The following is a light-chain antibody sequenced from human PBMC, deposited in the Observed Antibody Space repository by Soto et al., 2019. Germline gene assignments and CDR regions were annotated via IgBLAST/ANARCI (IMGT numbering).Light chain of an antibody. CDR2: DAS. V-gene: IGKV1-5*01. CDR1: QSINHW. J-gene: IGKJ2*01. Sequence: DIQMTQSPSSLSASVGDRVTITCRASQSINHWLAWYQQKPGKAPKFLIYDASTLRNGVPSRFSGRGSGTEFTLPISSLQPDDFATYYCKQYDSHPYTFGQGTK. CDR3: KQYDSHPYT.